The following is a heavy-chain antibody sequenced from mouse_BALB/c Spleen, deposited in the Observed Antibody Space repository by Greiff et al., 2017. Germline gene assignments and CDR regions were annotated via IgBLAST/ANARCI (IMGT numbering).Heavy chain of an antibody. CDR2: INPYNDYT. V-gene: IGHV1-69*02. CDR1: GYTFTSYW. D-gene: IGHD4-1*02. J-gene: IGHJ3*01. Sequence: QVQLQQPGAELVRPGASVKLSCKASGYTFTSYWMNWVKQRPGQGLDWIGYINPYNDYTSYNQKFKGKATLTVDKSSSTAYMELSSLTSEDSAVYYCARSPTGFAYWGQGTLVTVSA. CDR3: ARSPTGFAY.